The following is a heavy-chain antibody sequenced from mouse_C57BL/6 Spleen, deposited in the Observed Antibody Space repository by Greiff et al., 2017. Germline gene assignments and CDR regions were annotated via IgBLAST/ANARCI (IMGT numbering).Heavy chain of an antibody. CDR1: GFNIKDYY. Sequence: EVQLQESGAELVKPGASVKLSCTASGFNIKDYYMHWVKQRTEQGLEWIGWIDPEDGDTKYAPKFQGKATITADPSSNTAYLQLSSLTAEATAVYYCAKRSLPGGFADWGQGTLVTVSA. CDR3: AKRSLPGGFAD. CDR2: IDPEDGDT. J-gene: IGHJ3*01. V-gene: IGHV14-2*01.